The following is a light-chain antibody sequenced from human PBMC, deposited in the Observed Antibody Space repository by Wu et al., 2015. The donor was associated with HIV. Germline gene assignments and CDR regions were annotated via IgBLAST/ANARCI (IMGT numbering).Light chain of an antibody. CDR3: QQYNFYSRT. J-gene: IGKJ1*01. CDR2: DAS. CDR1: QGISSA. Sequence: AIQLTQSPSSLSASVGDRVTITCRASQGISSALAWYQQKPGKAPNLLIYDASNLESGVPSRFSGSGSGTEFTLTISSLQPDDFATYYCQQYNFYSRTFGQGTKVEVK. V-gene: IGKV1-13*02.